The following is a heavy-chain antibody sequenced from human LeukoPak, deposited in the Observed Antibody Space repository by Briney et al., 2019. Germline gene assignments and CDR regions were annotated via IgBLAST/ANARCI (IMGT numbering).Heavy chain of an antibody. D-gene: IGHD3-22*01. J-gene: IGHJ4*02. V-gene: IGHV3-21*01. Sequence: SGGSLRLSCAASGFTLSSYSMNWVRQAPGKGLEWVSSISSSSSYIYYADSVKGRFTISRDNAKNSLYLQMNSLRAEDTAVYYCARQSITMTQYYFDYWGQGTLVTVSS. CDR2: ISSSSSYI. CDR3: ARQSITMTQYYFDY. CDR1: GFTLSSYS.